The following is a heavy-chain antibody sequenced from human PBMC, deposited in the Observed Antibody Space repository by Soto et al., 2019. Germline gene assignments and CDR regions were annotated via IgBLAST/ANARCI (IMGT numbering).Heavy chain of an antibody. CDR1: GGSFSGYY. J-gene: IGHJ4*02. V-gene: IGHV4-34*01. CDR3: ARGLYGSGSYGPFDY. Sequence: SETLSLTCAVYGGSFSGYYWSWIRQPPGKGLEWIGEINHSGSTNYNPSLKSRVTISVDTSKNQFSLKLSSVTAADTAVYYCARGLYGSGSYGPFDYWGQGTLVTVSS. CDR2: INHSGST. D-gene: IGHD3-10*01.